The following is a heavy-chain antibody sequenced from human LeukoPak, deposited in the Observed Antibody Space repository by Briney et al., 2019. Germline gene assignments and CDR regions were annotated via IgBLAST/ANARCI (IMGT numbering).Heavy chain of an antibody. V-gene: IGHV5-10-1*01. Sequence: GESLRISCKGSGYGFTSYWISWVRQMPGKGLEWMGRIDPSDSYTNYSPSFQGHVTISADKSISTAYLQWSSLKASDTAMYYCATIGYCSGGSCYPAPPHFDYWGQGTLVTVSS. D-gene: IGHD2-15*01. CDR1: GYGFTSYW. CDR2: IDPSDSYT. J-gene: IGHJ4*02. CDR3: ATIGYCSGGSCYPAPPHFDY.